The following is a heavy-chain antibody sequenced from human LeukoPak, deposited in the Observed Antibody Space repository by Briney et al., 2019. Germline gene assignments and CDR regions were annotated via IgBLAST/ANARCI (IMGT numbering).Heavy chain of an antibody. D-gene: IGHD3-10*01. Sequence: GAVKVSCKTSGWTVNSYGISWVRQATGQGLEWMGWMSAYNSNTNYAQKIQGRVTMTIDTSTSTPYTELRSLRSDDTAMYYGARARWTLADYGPGSCPEYSGHGTLVTVSS. CDR1: GWTVNSYG. CDR2: MSAYNSNT. V-gene: IGHV1-18*01. J-gene: IGHJ4*01. CDR3: ARARWTLADYGPGSCPEY.